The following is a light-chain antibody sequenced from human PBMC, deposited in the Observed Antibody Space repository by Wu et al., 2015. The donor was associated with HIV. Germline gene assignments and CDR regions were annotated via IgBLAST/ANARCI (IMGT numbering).Light chain of an antibody. CDR3: QQLNSYPLT. J-gene: IGKJ4*01. V-gene: IGKV1-5*03. Sequence: DIQMTQSPLTLSASVGDRVTITCRASQSISNWLAWYQQKPGKAPKLLIYKASTLESGVPSRFSGSGSGTEFTLTISSLQPDDFATYYCQQLNSYPLTFGEGPRWTSN. CDR1: QSISNW. CDR2: KAS.